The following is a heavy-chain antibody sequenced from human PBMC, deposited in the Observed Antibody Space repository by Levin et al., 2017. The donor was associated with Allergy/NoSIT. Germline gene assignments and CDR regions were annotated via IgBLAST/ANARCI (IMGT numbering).Heavy chain of an antibody. V-gene: IGHV1-2*02. CDR3: ARVHCFGGSCYSGWFAP. D-gene: IGHD2-15*01. CDR2: INPKSGGT. J-gene: IGHJ5*02. CDR1: GYSFTDYY. Sequence: ASVKVSCKASGYSFTDYYMHWVRQTPGQGLEWMGWINPKSGGTNYAQKFQGRVTMTRDTPISTVYMELNRLKSDDTAVYYCARVHCFGGSCYSGWFAPWGQGTLVTVSS.